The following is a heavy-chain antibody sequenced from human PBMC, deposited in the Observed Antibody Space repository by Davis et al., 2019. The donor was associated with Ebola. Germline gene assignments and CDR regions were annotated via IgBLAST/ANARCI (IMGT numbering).Heavy chain of an antibody. CDR2: IIHMFGVP. CDR3: AGRSGD. Sequence: SVKVSCKVSGGTFISFANNWVRQAPGQGFEWMGGIIHMFGVPTYAQEFQGRVAISADESTNTVCMKLSSLTSKDKAVYYCAGRSGDWGQGTLVTVSS. V-gene: IGHV1-69*13. CDR1: GGTFISFA. J-gene: IGHJ4*02.